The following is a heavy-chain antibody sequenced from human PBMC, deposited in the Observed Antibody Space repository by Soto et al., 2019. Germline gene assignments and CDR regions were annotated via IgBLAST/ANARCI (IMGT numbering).Heavy chain of an antibody. CDR1: GYSFTSYW. CDR3: ARLRIAETYSYYYGMDV. D-gene: IGHD6-13*01. CDR2: IDPSDSYT. V-gene: IGHV5-10-1*01. J-gene: IGHJ6*02. Sequence: GESLKISCKGSGYSFTSYWISWVRQMPGKGLEWMGRIDPSDSYTNYSPSFQGHVTISADKSISTAYLQWSSLKASDTAMYYCARLRIAETYSYYYGMDVWGQGTTVTVSS.